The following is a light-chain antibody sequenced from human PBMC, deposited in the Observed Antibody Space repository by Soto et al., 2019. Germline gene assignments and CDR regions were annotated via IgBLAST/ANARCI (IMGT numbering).Light chain of an antibody. V-gene: IGKV3-15*01. CDR1: QSVSIN. CDR3: QQYATSPLT. Sequence: EIVMTQSPATLSVSPGERATLSCRASQSVSINLAWYQQKPGQAPRLLIHGASTRATGIPARFIGSGSGTEFTLTISRLEPEDFALYYCQQYATSPLTFGGGTKVDI. J-gene: IGKJ4*01. CDR2: GAS.